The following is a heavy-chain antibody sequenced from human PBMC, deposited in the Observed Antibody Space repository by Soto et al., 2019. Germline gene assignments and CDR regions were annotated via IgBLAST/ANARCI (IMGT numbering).Heavy chain of an antibody. J-gene: IGHJ4*02. V-gene: IGHV3-13*04. CDR3: ARAIGPTLFDY. CDR2: IGTTGDT. Sequence: LRLSCSASGFTFSSYDMHWVRQGTGKGLEWVSAIGTTGDTYYAGSVKGRFTISRENAKNFLYLQMNSLRAGDTAIYFCARAIGPTLFDYWGQGTLVTVSS. D-gene: IGHD3-22*01. CDR1: GFTFSSYD.